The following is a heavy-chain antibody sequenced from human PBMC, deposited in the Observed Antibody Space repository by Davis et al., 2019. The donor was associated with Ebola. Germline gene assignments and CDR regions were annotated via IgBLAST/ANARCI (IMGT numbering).Heavy chain of an antibody. Sequence: PGGSLRLSCAASGFTFSSYWMHWVRQAPGKGLVWVSRINSDGSSTSYADSVKGRFTISRDNAKNTLYLQMNSLRAEDTAVYYCAREGGIVVVVAATPPERFSWFDPWGQGTLVTVSS. V-gene: IGHV3-74*01. CDR1: GFTFSSYW. D-gene: IGHD2-15*01. CDR2: INSDGSST. J-gene: IGHJ5*02. CDR3: AREGGIVVVVAATPPERFSWFDP.